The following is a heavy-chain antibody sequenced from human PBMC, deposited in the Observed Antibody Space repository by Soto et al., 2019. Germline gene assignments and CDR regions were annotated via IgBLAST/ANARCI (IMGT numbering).Heavy chain of an antibody. CDR1: GGSISSGGYS. CDR3: ARQDTSGYAFDS. V-gene: IGHV4-30-2*01. J-gene: IGHJ4*02. Sequence: SETLSLTCAVYGGSISSGGYSWSWIRQQPGKGLEWIGYIYHSGSTYYNPSLKSRVTISVDRSKNQFSLKLSSVTAADTAVYYCARQDTSGYAFDSWGPGTLVTVSS. D-gene: IGHD3-22*01. CDR2: IYHSGST.